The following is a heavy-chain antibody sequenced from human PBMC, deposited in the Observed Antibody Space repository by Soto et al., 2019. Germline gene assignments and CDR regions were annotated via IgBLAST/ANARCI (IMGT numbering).Heavy chain of an antibody. V-gene: IGHV3-43D*04. Sequence: PXGSLGLSSAAAGFDFEDYAMHGVRQVPGKGLEWVSLTNSDGTDSYYVDSVKGRFTISRDNAKTTLYLQMDRLRPEDTALYFCAKSLYYYDSSPLDHWGQGTLVTVSS. J-gene: IGHJ4*02. CDR2: TNSDGTDS. CDR1: GFDFEDYA. CDR3: AKSLYYYDSSPLDH. D-gene: IGHD3-22*01.